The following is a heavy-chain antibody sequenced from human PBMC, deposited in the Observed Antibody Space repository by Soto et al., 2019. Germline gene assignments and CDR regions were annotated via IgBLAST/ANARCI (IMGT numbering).Heavy chain of an antibody. V-gene: IGHV4-39*01. J-gene: IGHJ5*02. CDR3: ARRDGSGSYYNNWFDP. CDR1: GGSISSSSYY. D-gene: IGHD3-10*01. CDR2: IYYSGST. Sequence: SETLSLTCTVSGGSISSSSYYWGWIRQPPGKGLEWIGSIYYSGSTYYNPSLKSRVTISVDTSKNQFSLKLSSVTAADTAVYYCARRDGSGSYYNNWFDPWGQGTLVTVSS.